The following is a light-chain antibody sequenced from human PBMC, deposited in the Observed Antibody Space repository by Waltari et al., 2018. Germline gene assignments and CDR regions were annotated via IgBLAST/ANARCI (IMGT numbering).Light chain of an antibody. CDR2: DVS. CDR3: CSYAGSYAWV. Sequence: QSALTQPRSVSGSPGQSVTISCTGTSSDVGGYNYVSWYQQHPGKAPKLMIYDVSKRPSGVPDRFSGSKSGNPASLTISGLQAEDEAYYYCCSYAGSYAWVFGGGTKLTVL. CDR1: SSDVGGYNY. J-gene: IGLJ3*02. V-gene: IGLV2-11*01.